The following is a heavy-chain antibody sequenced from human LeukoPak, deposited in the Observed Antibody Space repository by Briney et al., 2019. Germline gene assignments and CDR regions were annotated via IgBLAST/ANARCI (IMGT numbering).Heavy chain of an antibody. CDR3: ARSLGYCSDGSCNSNWFDP. CDR2: SYFGGST. V-gene: IGHV4-39*01. D-gene: IGHD2-15*01. Sequence: SETLSLTCTVSGGSVSSTSYYWGWIRQPPGKGLNWIGNSYFGGSTYYSPSLRSRVIISIDTSKNQFSLRLSSVTAADTAVYFCARSLGYCSDGSCNSNWFDPWGQGTLVTVSS. CDR1: GGSVSSTSYY. J-gene: IGHJ5*02.